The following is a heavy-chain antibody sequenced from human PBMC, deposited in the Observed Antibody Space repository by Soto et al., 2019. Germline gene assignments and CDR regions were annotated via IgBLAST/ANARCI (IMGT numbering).Heavy chain of an antibody. CDR1: DGSMNSDSSY. J-gene: IGHJ4*02. CDR2: INHSGST. D-gene: IGHD3-22*01. Sequence: QLQLQESGPGLVKPSETLSLTCRVSDGSMNSDSSYWGWIRQPPGKGLEWIGVINHSGSTYHNLSLKGRVTMSVDASRNQFYLKLTSMTAADPAVYYCARLGGYVSVGYYYLWDSWGQGTLVTVSS. V-gene: IGHV4-39*01. CDR3: ARLGGYVSVGYYYLWDS.